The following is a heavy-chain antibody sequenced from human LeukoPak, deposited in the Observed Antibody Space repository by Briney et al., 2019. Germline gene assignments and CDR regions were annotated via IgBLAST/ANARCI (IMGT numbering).Heavy chain of an antibody. V-gene: IGHV3-23*01. J-gene: IGHJ4*02. CDR1: EFTFSSYA. D-gene: IGHD1-26*01. CDR2: ISDNGGAT. Sequence: GGSLRLSCVVSEFTFSSYAMSWVRQAPGKGLEWVSTISDNGGATYYADSVRGRFTISRDNSRNTLSLQMNSLRVEDTAIYYCAKGLPVVPTTRTFDYWGQGSLVTVSS. CDR3: AKGLPVVPTTRTFDY.